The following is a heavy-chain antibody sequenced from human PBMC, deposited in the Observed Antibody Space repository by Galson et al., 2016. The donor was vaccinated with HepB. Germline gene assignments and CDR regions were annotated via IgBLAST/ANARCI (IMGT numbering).Heavy chain of an antibody. D-gene: IGHD3/OR15-3a*01. CDR2: IYSGGAT. Sequence: SLRLSCAASGFTFTSYAMHWVRQAPGRGLEWVLVIYSGGATYYADSVKGRFTISRDNSKNTVYLQMNSLRAEDTAVYYCARDTWTWNGGQGTLVTVSS. J-gene: IGHJ4*02. CDR1: GFTFTSYA. CDR3: ARDTWTWN. V-gene: IGHV3-66*01.